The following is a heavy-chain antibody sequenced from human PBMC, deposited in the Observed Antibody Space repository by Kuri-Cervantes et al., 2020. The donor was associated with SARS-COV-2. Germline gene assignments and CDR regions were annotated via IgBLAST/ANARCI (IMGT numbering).Heavy chain of an antibody. CDR3: ARDARGIFGVAYNY. J-gene: IGHJ4*02. D-gene: IGHD3-3*01. CDR1: GFAFSSYA. Sequence: LSLTCAASGFAFSSYAMHWVRQAPGKGLEWVAVISYDGSNKYYADSVKGRFTISRDNSKNTLYLQMNTLRVDDTAVYYCARDARGIFGVAYNYWGQGTLVTVSS. CDR2: ISYDGSNK. V-gene: IGHV3-30-3*01.